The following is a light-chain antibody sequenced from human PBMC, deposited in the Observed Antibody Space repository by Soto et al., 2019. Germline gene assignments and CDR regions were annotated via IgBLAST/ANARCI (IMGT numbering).Light chain of an antibody. V-gene: IGKV2-28*01. CDR2: LCS. CDR3: MQDLQTIT. J-gene: IGKJ5*01. Sequence: DIVMTQSPLSLPVTPGEPASISCRSSQSLLHSNGYNYLDWYLQKPGQSPQLLIYLCSNRASGVPDRFSGSGSGTDFTLKISRVEAEDVGVYYCMQDLQTITFGQGTRLEIK. CDR1: QSLLHSNGYNY.